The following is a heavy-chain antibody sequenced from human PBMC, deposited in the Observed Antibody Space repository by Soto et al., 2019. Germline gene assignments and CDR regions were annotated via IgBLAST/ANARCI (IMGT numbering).Heavy chain of an antibody. CDR1: GGSISSGGYY. V-gene: IGHV4-31*03. CDR3: ARGRGTMVRGTVGGYYYYGMDV. CDR2: IYYSGTT. Sequence: QVQLQESGPGLVKPSQTLSLTCTVSGGSISSGGYYWSWIRQHPGKGLEWIGYIYYSGTTYYNPSLKSRVTVSVDPSTTQFALELSSVTAADTAVYYCARGRGTMVRGTVGGYYYYGMDVWGQGTTVTVSS. J-gene: IGHJ6*02. D-gene: IGHD3-10*01.